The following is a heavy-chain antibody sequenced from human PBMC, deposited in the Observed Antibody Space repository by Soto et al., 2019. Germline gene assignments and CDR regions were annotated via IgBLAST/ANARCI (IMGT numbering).Heavy chain of an antibody. Sequence: GSLRLSCAASGFSFSNYGMSWVRQAPGKGLEWVSVISGSGGSTYYADSVKGRFTISRDNSKNTLYLQMKSLRAEDTAIYYCAKDVSPYYYGSGSYYNPYYFDYCGQGTLVTSPQ. CDR2: ISGSGGST. D-gene: IGHD3-10*01. V-gene: IGHV3-23*01. CDR3: AKDVSPYYYGSGSYYNPYYFDY. J-gene: IGHJ4*02. CDR1: GFSFSNYG.